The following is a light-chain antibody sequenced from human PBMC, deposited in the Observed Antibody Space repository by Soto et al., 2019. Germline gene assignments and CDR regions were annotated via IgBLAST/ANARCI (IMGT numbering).Light chain of an antibody. CDR2: NSY. J-gene: IGKJ4*01. CDR3: QQYENWPPVT. V-gene: IGKV3-15*01. Sequence: ELEMTRAGAARCLSWGAKPKLYCSASQNIRRSLAWYQQKPGQPPRLLIYNSYTRATGVAARFSGSGSGTDYTLTITSLQVEDFAVYFCQQYENWPPVTFGGGTKVDIK. CDR1: QNIRRS.